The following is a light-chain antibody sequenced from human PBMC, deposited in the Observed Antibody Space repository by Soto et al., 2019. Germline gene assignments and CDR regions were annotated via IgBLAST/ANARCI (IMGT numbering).Light chain of an antibody. CDR2: WAS. J-gene: IGKJ4*01. V-gene: IGKV4-1*01. CDR3: QQYHSPPLT. CDR1: QSVLYSSNNKNY. Sequence: DIVMTQSPDSLAVSLGERATINCKSSQSVLYSSNNKNYLAWYQQKPGQPPKLLIYWASTRESGVPDRFSGSRSGTDFNLTISSLQAEDVAVYYCQQYHSPPLTFGGGTKVEIK.